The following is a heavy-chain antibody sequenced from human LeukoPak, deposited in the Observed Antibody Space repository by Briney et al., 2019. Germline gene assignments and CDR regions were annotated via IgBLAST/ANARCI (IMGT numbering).Heavy chain of an antibody. Sequence: GGSLRLSCAASGFTFSSYSMNWVRQAPGKGLEWVSSISSSSSYIYYADSVKGRFTISRDNSKNTLYLQMNSLRAEDTAVYYCAKDGRSGYYYSGYYFDYWGQGTLVTVSS. J-gene: IGHJ4*02. D-gene: IGHD3-22*01. CDR2: ISSSSSYI. V-gene: IGHV3-21*04. CDR3: AKDGRSGYYYSGYYFDY. CDR1: GFTFSSYS.